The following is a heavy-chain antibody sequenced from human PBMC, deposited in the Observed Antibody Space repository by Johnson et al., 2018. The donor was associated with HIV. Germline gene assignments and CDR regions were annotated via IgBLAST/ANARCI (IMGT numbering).Heavy chain of an antibody. V-gene: IGHV3-64*01. CDR2: ITSNGGST. Sequence: VQLVESGGGLVQPGGSLRLSCAASGFTFSNAWMSWVRQAPGKGLEYVSAITSNGGSTYSANSVKVRFIISRDNAQNSVYLQMDSLRAEDSAVYYCARDGVYSSPLDAFDIWGQGTIVTVSS. CDR3: ARDGVYSSPLDAFDI. CDR1: GFTFSNAW. J-gene: IGHJ3*02. D-gene: IGHD6-13*01.